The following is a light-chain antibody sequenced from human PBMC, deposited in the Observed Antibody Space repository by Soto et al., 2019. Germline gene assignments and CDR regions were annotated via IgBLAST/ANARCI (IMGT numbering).Light chain of an antibody. J-gene: IGKJ1*01. CDR3: QQYNSYSWT. CDR1: QSISSW. CDR2: DAS. V-gene: IGKV1-5*01. Sequence: DIQMTQSPSTLSASVGDRVTITCRASQSISSWLAWYQQKPGKAPKLLIYDASSLESGVPSRFSGSGSGTEFPLPISSLQPDDFATYYSQQYNSYSWTFGQGTKVEIK.